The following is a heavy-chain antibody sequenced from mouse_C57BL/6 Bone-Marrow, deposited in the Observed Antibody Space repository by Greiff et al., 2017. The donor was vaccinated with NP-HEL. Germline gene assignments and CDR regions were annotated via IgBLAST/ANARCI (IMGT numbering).Heavy chain of an antibody. CDR3: ARPHYYGSSYVGYFDV. D-gene: IGHD1-1*01. CDR2: INPGSGGT. J-gene: IGHJ1*03. V-gene: IGHV1-54*01. Sequence: QVQLQQSGAELVRPGTSVKVSCKASGYAFTNYLIEWVKQRPGQGLEWIGVINPGSGGTNYNEKFKGKATLTADKSSSTAYMQLSSLTSEDSAVYFCARPHYYGSSYVGYFDVWGTGTTVTVSS. CDR1: GYAFTNYL.